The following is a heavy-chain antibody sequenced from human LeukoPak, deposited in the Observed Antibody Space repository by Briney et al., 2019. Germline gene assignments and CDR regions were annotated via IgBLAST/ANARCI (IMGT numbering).Heavy chain of an antibody. J-gene: IGHJ3*02. CDR1: GGSISSGSYY. CDR3: ARSPGIAARRDAFDI. D-gene: IGHD6-6*01. Sequence: PSETLSLTCTVSGGSISSGSYYWSWIRQPAGKGLEWIGRIYTSGSTNYNPSLKSRVTISVDTSKNQFSLKLSSVTAADTAVYYCARSPGIAARRDAFDIWGQGTMVTVSS. V-gene: IGHV4-61*02. CDR2: IYTSGST.